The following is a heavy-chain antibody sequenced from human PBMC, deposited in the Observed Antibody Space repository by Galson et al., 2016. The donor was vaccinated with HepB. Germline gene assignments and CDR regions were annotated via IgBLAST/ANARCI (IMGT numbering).Heavy chain of an antibody. CDR1: GFTFGNYL. CDR2: IYHSGST. CDR3: ATGPPPKRLDS. V-gene: IGHV4-4*02. Sequence: SLRLSCAASGFTFGNYLISWVRQAPGKGLEWIGEIYHSGSTNYNPSLQSRVTISVDKSQNQFSLNLSPVTAADTAVYYCATGPPPKRLDSWGQGFLFTVAS. J-gene: IGHJ5*01.